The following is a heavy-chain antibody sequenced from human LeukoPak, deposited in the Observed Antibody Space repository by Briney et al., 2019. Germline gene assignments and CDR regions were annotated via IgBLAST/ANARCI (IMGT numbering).Heavy chain of an antibody. CDR3: VVVPAAASSWVDY. D-gene: IGHD2-2*01. V-gene: IGHV3-30*03. Sequence: PGRSLRLSCAASGFTFSSYGMHWVRQAPGKGLEWVAVISYDGSNKYYADSVKGRFTISRDNSKNTLYLQMNSLRAEDTAVYYCVVVPAAASSWVDYWGQGTLVTVSS. J-gene: IGHJ4*02. CDR1: GFTFSSYG. CDR2: ISYDGSNK.